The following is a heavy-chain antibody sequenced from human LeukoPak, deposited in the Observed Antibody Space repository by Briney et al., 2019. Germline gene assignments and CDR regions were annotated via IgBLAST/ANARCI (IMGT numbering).Heavy chain of an antibody. V-gene: IGHV3-21*01. J-gene: IGHJ4*02. CDR1: GFTFSSYV. CDR3: ARDGGDGYNPYYFDY. Sequence: GGSLRLSCAASGFTFSSYVMTWVRQAPGKGLGWVSPMSGSGNSRYYADAVKGRFTISRDKAKNSLYLQMNSLRAEDTAVYYCARDGGDGYNPYYFDYWGQGTLVTVSS. CDR2: MSGSGNSR. D-gene: IGHD5-24*01.